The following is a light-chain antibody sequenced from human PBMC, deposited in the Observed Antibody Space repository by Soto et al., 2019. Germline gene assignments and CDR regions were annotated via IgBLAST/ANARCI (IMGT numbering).Light chain of an antibody. J-gene: IGKJ4*01. CDR3: QQRSDWPST. Sequence: EIVLTQSPATLSLSPGNRATLSCRASQSVSSYLAWYQQKPGQAPRLLIYDASTRATGIPARFSGSGSGTDFTLTITGLEHEDFAVYYCQQRSDWPSTFGGGTKVEIK. CDR2: DAS. CDR1: QSVSSY. V-gene: IGKV3-11*01.